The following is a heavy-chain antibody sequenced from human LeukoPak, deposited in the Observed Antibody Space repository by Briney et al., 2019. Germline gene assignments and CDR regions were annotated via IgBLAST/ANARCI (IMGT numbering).Heavy chain of an antibody. Sequence: GGSLRLSCAASGFTFSSYEMNWVRQAPGKGLEWVSYISSSGSSIYYADSVKGRFTTSRDNAKNSLFLLMTSLRAEDTAVYYCARPSPSTAYWGQGTLVTVSS. CDR3: ARPSPSTAY. CDR2: ISSSGSSI. D-gene: IGHD4-17*01. CDR1: GFTFSSYE. J-gene: IGHJ4*02. V-gene: IGHV3-48*03.